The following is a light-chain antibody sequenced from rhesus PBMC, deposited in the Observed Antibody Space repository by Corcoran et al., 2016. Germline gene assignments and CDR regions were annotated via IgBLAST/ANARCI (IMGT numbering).Light chain of an antibody. CDR2: QTS. V-gene: IGKV1-74*01. Sequence: DIQMTQSPSSLSASVGDRVTITCRASENGHSYLHWYQRKPGKAPNLLIYQTSTVRGGVPPRFSGSGSGTDFTLPISNLQPEDFATYFCQHSYGTPFTFGPGTKLDLK. CDR1: ENGHSY. CDR3: QHSYGTPFT. J-gene: IGKJ3*01.